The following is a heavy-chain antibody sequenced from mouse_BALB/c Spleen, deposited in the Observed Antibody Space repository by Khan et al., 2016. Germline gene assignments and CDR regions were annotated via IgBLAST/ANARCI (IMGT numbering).Heavy chain of an antibody. D-gene: IGHD6-1*01. J-gene: IGHJ4*01. Sequence: QVRLHQSGAELVRPGVSVKLSCKGSGYTFTDYDMHWVKQSHAKSLEWIGIISTYYGDSNYPQKFKGKATMTVDKSSSTAYMELARLTSEDSAMYYCTRGTAALFYALDYGGQGTSVTASS. CDR1: GYTFTDYD. CDR2: ISTYYGDS. V-gene: IGHV1S137*01. CDR3: TRGTAALFYALDY.